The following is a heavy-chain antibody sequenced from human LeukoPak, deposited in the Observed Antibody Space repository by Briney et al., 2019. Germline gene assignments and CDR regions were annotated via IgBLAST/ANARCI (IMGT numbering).Heavy chain of an antibody. CDR1: GGSISSGGYY. CDR2: ISGSGGST. CDR3: AKGTYYYDSSGYYTLYYFDY. V-gene: IGHV3-23*01. J-gene: IGHJ4*02. Sequence: LSLTCTVSGGSISSGGYYWSWVRQAPGKGLEWVSAISGSGGSTYYADSVKGRFTISRDNSKNTLYLQMNSLRAEDTAVYYCAKGTYYYDSSGYYTLYYFDYWGQGTLVTVSS. D-gene: IGHD3-22*01.